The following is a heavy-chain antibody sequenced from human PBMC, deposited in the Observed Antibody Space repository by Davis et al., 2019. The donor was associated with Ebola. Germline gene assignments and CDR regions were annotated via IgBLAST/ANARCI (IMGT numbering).Heavy chain of an antibody. CDR3: ARHGHNYYFDY. Sequence: SETLSLTCTVSGDSISSSGFYWSWIRQHPVKGLEWMGYMYYSENNYYTPSLKSRITISVDTSKNQFSLELSSVTAADTAVYYCARHGHNYYFDYWGQGTLVTVSS. D-gene: IGHD5-24*01. J-gene: IGHJ4*02. V-gene: IGHV4-31*03. CDR1: GDSISSSGFY. CDR2: MYYSENN.